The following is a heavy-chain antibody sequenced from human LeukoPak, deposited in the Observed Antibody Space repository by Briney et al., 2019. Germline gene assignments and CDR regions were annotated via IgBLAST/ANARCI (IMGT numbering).Heavy chain of an antibody. D-gene: IGHD3-10*01. J-gene: IGHJ6*02. Sequence: PSETLSLTCAVYGGSFSGYYWSWIRQPPGKGLEWIGEINHSGSTNYNPSLKSRVTISVDTSKNQFSLKLSSVTAADTAVYYCAREAKYYYGSGSYYNNMDVWGQGTPVTVSS. V-gene: IGHV4-34*01. CDR3: AREAKYYYGSGSYYNNMDV. CDR2: INHSGST. CDR1: GGSFSGYY.